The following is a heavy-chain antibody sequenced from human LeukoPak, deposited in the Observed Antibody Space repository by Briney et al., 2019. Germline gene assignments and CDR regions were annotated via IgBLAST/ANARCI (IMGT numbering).Heavy chain of an antibody. D-gene: IGHD1-1*01. CDR1: GGTISSYY. V-gene: IGHV4-59*01. CDR2: IHDSGST. CDR3: AREGTAGTNLNWFDP. J-gene: IGHJ5*02. Sequence: SETLSLTCTVSGGTISSYYWNWIRQPPGKGLEWIGYIHDSGSTKYNPSLKSRVAISVDTSKNQFSLKLSSVTAADTAVYYCAREGTAGTNLNWFDPWGQGTLVTVSS.